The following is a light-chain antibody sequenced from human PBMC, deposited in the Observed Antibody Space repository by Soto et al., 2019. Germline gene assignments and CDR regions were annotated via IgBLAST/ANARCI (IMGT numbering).Light chain of an antibody. J-gene: IGKJ1*01. Sequence: DIQMTQSPSTLSASVGDRVTITCRASQSISTWLAWYQQKPGKAPELLIYDASTLESGVPSRFSGSGSGTEFPLSISSLQPDDFAAYYCHQYNSGTFGQGTKVDIK. CDR3: HQYNSGT. CDR1: QSISTW. CDR2: DAS. V-gene: IGKV1-5*01.